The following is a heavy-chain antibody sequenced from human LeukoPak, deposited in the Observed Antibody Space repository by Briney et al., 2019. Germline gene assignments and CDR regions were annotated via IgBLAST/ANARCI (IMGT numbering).Heavy chain of an antibody. CDR2: INPNSGGT. CDR3: ARRGRPTKTNYYYYMDV. D-gene: IGHD1-1*01. Sequence: ASVKVSRKASGYTFTGYYMHWVRQAPGQGLEWMGWINPNSGGTNYAQKFQGRVTMTRDTSISTAYMELSRLRSDDTAVYYCARRGRPTKTNYYYYMDVWGKGTTVTVSS. V-gene: IGHV1-2*02. CDR1: GYTFTGYY. J-gene: IGHJ6*03.